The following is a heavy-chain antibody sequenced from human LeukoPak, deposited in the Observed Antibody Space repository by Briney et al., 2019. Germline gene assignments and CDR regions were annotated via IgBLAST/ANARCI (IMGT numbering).Heavy chain of an antibody. Sequence: PGGSLRLSCAASGFTFSSYAMHWVRQPTGKGLEWVSAIGTGGDTFYPGSVKGRFTISRENVKNSLYLQMNSLRAEDTAVYYCARQMTPHGNFDYWGQGTLVTVSS. V-gene: IGHV3-13*01. CDR3: ARQMTPHGNFDY. CDR1: GFTFSSYA. J-gene: IGHJ4*02. D-gene: IGHD1-26*01. CDR2: IGTGGDT.